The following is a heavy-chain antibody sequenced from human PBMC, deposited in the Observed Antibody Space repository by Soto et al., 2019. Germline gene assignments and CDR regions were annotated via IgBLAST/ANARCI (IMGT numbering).Heavy chain of an antibody. V-gene: IGHV4-59*01. Sequence: LSLTCTVSGGSISSYYWSWIRQPPGKGLEWIGYIYYSGSTNYNPSLKSRVTISVDTSKNQFSLKLSSVTAADTAVYYCERELNGDDYYYMDIWGKETTVNVSS. CDR1: GGSISSYY. J-gene: IGHJ6*03. D-gene: IGHD3-10*01. CDR2: IYYSGST. CDR3: ERELNGDDYYYMDI.